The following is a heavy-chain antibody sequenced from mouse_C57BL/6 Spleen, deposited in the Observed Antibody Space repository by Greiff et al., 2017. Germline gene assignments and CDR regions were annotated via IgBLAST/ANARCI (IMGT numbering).Heavy chain of an antibody. D-gene: IGHD2-4*01. CDR1: GFTFSSYG. CDR3: ARKAYDYDGGYAMDY. Sequence: EVKVVESGGDLVKPGGSLKLSCAASGFTFSSYGMSWVRQTPDKRLEWVATISSGGSYTYYPDSVKGRFTISRDNAKNTLYLQMSSLKSEDTAMYYCARKAYDYDGGYAMDYWGQGTSVTVSS. CDR2: ISSGGSYT. J-gene: IGHJ4*01. V-gene: IGHV5-6*01.